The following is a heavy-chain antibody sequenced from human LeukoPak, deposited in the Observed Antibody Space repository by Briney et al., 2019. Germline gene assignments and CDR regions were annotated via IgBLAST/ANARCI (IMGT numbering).Heavy chain of an antibody. V-gene: IGHV4-30-2*01. CDR2: IYHFGGT. J-gene: IGHJ4*02. CDR1: GGSISSGAYS. Sequence: SETLSLTCGVSGGSISSGAYSWSWIRQPPGKGLEWIGYIYHFGGTYYNPSLKSRVTISLDGSKNQFSLRLTSVTAADAAVYYCAGGPHEGVNWNYLDYWGQGTLVTVSS. CDR3: AGGPHEGVNWNYLDY. D-gene: IGHD1-1*01.